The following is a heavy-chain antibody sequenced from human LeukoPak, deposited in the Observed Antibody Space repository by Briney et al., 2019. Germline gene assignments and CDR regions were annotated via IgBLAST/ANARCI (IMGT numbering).Heavy chain of an antibody. V-gene: IGHV1-69*05. CDR2: IIPIFGTA. Sequence: SVKVSCXASGGTFSSYAISWVRQARGQGLEWMGRIIPIFGTANYAQKFQGRVTITTDESTSTAYMELSSLRSEDTAVCYCARNVEMASLDYWGQGTLVTVSS. CDR1: GGTFSSYA. CDR3: ARNVEMASLDY. D-gene: IGHD5-24*01. J-gene: IGHJ4*02.